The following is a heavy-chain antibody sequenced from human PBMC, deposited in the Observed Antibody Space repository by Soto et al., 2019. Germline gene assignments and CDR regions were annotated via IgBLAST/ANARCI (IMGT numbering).Heavy chain of an antibody. CDR2: ISAYNGNR. Sequence: QVQLVQSGAEVRKPGASVKVSCKASGYIFTTFGIGWVRQAPGQGLEWMGWISAYNGNRNFAQNVRDRVTMTTDTSTNPAHMELRSLRSDDTAVYYCARDGGTGLDYWGQGTLGTVSS. CDR3: ARDGGTGLDY. J-gene: IGHJ4*02. CDR1: GYIFTTFG. V-gene: IGHV1-18*01. D-gene: IGHD1-1*01.